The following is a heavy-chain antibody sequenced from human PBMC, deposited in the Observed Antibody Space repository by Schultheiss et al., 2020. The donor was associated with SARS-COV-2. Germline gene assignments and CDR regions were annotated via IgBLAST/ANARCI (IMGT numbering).Heavy chain of an antibody. CDR1: GGSISSYY. CDR3: ARGRPDYYYYGMDV. V-gene: IGHV4-59*01. Sequence: SETLSLTCTVSGGSISSYYWSWIRQPPGKGLEWIGYIYYSGSTNYNPSLKSRVTISVDTSKNQFSLKLSSVTAADTAVYYCARGRPDYYYYGMDVWGQGTTVTVSS. J-gene: IGHJ6*02. CDR2: IYYSGST.